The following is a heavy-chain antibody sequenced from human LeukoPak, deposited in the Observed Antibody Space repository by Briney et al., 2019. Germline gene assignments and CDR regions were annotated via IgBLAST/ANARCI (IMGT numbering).Heavy chain of an antibody. Sequence: SQTLSLTCTVSGGSISSGGYYWSWIRQHPGKGLEWIGYIYYSGSTYYNPSLKSRVTISVDTSKNQFSLKLSSVTAADTAVYYCARVGPGVVISPTKNWFDPWGQGTLVTVSS. D-gene: IGHD3-3*01. CDR2: IYYSGST. CDR1: GGSISSGGYY. J-gene: IGHJ5*02. V-gene: IGHV4-31*03. CDR3: ARVGPGVVISPTKNWFDP.